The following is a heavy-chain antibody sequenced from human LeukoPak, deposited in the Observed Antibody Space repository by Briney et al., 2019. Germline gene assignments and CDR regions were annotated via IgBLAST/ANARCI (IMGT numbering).Heavy chain of an antibody. J-gene: IGHJ5*02. CDR3: ARAPPGGYGNWFDP. D-gene: IGHD3-16*01. V-gene: IGHV4-31*03. CDR2: IYYSGST. CDR1: GGSISSGGYY. Sequence: PSETLSLTCTVSGGSISSGGYYWSWIRQHPGKGLEWIGYIYYSGSTYYNPSLKSRVTISVDTSKNQFSLKLSSVTAADTAVYYCARAPPGGYGNWFDPWGQGTLVTVSS.